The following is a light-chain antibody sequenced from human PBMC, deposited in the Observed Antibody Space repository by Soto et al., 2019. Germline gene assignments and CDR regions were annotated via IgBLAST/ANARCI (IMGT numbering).Light chain of an antibody. Sequence: DIQVTQSPSTLSASVGDRVTFTCRASQSISSWLAWYQQKPGRAPKLLIYDASTLESGVPSRFSGSGSGTEFTLTISSLQPDDFATYYCQHYNSYSEAFGQGTRWIS. CDR1: QSISSW. V-gene: IGKV1-5*01. CDR2: DAS. J-gene: IGKJ1*01. CDR3: QHYNSYSEA.